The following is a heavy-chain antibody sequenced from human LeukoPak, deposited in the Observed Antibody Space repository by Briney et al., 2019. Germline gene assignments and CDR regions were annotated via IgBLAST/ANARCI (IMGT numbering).Heavy chain of an antibody. J-gene: IGHJ6*03. Sequence: ASVKVSCKASGYTFSSYAMNWVRQAPGQGLEWMGWINTNTGNPTYAQGFTGRFVFSLDTSVSTAYLQISSLKGEDTAVYYCARPTYSSSNWLSYYYYYYMDVWGKGTTVTVSS. D-gene: IGHD6-13*01. CDR3: ARPTYSSSNWLSYYYYYYMDV. CDR2: INTNTGNP. V-gene: IGHV7-4-1*02. CDR1: GYTFSSYA.